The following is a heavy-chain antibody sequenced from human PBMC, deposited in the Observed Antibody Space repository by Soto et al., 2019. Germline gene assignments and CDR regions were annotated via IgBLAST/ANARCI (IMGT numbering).Heavy chain of an antibody. CDR2: IYHSGST. J-gene: IGHJ4*02. CDR3: GRCRGDGEC. CDR1: GGSISSGGYS. Sequence: PSETLSLTXAVAGGSISSGGYSWSWIRQPPGKGLEWIGYIYHSGSTYYNPSLKGRVTISVDRSKNQFSLKLSSVTAADTAVCYCGRCRGDGECRGQVTLGTVS. V-gene: IGHV4-30-2*01. D-gene: IGHD3-10*01.